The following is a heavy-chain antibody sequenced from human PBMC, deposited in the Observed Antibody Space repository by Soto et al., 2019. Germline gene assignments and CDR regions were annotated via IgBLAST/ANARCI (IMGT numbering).Heavy chain of an antibody. Sequence: GGSLRLSCAASGFTFSSYAMSWVRQAPGKGLEWVSAISGSGGSTYYADSVKGRFTISRDNSKNTLYLQMNSLRAEDTAVYYCAKDLGYYYYYYMDVWGKGTTVTVSS. CDR3: AKDLGYYYYYYMDV. CDR1: GFTFSSYA. V-gene: IGHV3-23*01. J-gene: IGHJ6*03. CDR2: ISGSGGST.